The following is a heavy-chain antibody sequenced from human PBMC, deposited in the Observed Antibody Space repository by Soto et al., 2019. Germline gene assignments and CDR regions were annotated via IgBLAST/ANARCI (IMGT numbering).Heavy chain of an antibody. D-gene: IGHD3-10*01. Sequence: EVQLVESGGGLVQPGGSLRLSCAASGFTFSSYWMSWVRQAPGKGLEWVANIKQDGSEKYYVDSVKGRFTISRDNAKTSMYLQMNSLSAEDTAVYYCARVWFGDIDYWGQGTLVTVST. V-gene: IGHV3-7*01. CDR1: GFTFSSYW. CDR2: IKQDGSEK. J-gene: IGHJ4*02. CDR3: ARVWFGDIDY.